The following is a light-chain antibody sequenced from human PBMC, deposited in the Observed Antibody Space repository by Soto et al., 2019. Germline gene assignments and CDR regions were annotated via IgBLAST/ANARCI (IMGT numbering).Light chain of an antibody. CDR1: QSISSW. CDR3: QQYNTYPS. Sequence: DIQMTQSPSTLSASVGDRVTITCRASQSISSWLAWYQQKPGKAPKLLIYDASSLESGVPSRFSGSGSGTEFTLAITSLQPHDFATYYCQQYNTYPSFGQGTKLEIK. V-gene: IGKV1-5*01. J-gene: IGKJ2*01. CDR2: DAS.